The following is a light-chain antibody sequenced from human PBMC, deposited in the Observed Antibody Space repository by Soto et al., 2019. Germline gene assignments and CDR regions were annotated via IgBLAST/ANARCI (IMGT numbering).Light chain of an antibody. J-gene: IGLJ2*01. V-gene: IGLV1-51*01. CDR2: DNN. CDR1: IFNIGNNY. Sequence: QSVLTQPPSVSAAPGQKVTISCSGSIFNIGNNYVSWYQQFPGTAPKLLIYDNNKRPSGIPDRFSGSKSGTSATLGITGLQTGDEADYYCATWDTSLGAVVFGGGTKLTVL. CDR3: ATWDTSLGAVV.